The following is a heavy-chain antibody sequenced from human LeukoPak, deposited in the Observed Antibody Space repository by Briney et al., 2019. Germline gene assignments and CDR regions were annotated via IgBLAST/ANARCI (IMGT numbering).Heavy chain of an antibody. Sequence: PSETLSLTCTVSGGSISSYYWSWIRQPPGKGLEWIGYIYYSGSTNYNPSLKSRVTISVDTSKNQFSLKLSSVTAADTAVYYCARAPGLHYDFWSGYSYYFDYWGQGTLVTVSS. CDR2: IYYSGST. CDR3: ARAPGLHYDFWSGYSYYFDY. J-gene: IGHJ4*02. D-gene: IGHD3-3*01. V-gene: IGHV4-59*01. CDR1: GGSISSYY.